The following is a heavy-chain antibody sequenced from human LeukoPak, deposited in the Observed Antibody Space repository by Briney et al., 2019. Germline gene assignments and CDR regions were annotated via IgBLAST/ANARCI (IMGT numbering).Heavy chain of an antibody. CDR2: IVVGSGNT. CDR1: GFTFTSSA. D-gene: IGHD2-2*01. V-gene: IGHV1-58*02. Sequence: EASVKVSCKASGFTFTSSAMQWVRQARGQRLEWIGWIVVGSGNTNYAQKLQERVTITRDMSTSTAYMELSSLRSEDTAVYYCAANRLGYCSSTSCSDYYYYGMDVWGQGTTVTVSS. CDR3: AANRLGYCSSTSCSDYYYYGMDV. J-gene: IGHJ6*02.